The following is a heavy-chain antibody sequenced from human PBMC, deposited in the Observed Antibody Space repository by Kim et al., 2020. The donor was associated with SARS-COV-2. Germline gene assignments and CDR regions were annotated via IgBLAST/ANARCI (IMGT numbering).Heavy chain of an antibody. V-gene: IGHV3-23*01. D-gene: IGHD4-17*01. CDR3: ASPNDYGDYYYYYGMDV. Sequence: VKGRFTIYRDNSKNTLYRQMNSLRAEDTAVYYCASPNDYGDYYYYYGMDVWGQGTTVTVSS. J-gene: IGHJ6*02.